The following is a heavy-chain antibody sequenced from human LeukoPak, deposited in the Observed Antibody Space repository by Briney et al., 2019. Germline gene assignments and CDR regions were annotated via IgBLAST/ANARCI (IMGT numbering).Heavy chain of an antibody. CDR3: ARDAGATLFD. CDR1: GFTFSSYA. CDR2: ISYDGSNK. D-gene: IGHD1-26*01. V-gene: IGHV3-30*04. J-gene: IGHJ4*02. Sequence: GGSLRLSCAASGFTFSSYATHWVRQAPGKGLEWVAVISYDGSNKYCADSVKGRFTISRDNAKNSLYLQMNSLRAEDTAVYYCARDAGATLFDWGQGTLVTVSS.